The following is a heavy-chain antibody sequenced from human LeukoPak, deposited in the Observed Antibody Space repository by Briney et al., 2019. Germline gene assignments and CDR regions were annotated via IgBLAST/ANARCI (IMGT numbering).Heavy chain of an antibody. V-gene: IGHV3-21*01. CDR1: GFDFNTYT. CDR3: ARDLQEFDS. CDR2: IISGSASI. J-gene: IGHJ4*02. Sequence: PGGSLRLSCAASGFDFNTYTMNWVRQAPGKGLEWVASIISGSASISYADSMKGRFTISRDNAKKTVYLHMSSVRAEDTAVYYCARDLQEFDSWGQGTLVTVSS.